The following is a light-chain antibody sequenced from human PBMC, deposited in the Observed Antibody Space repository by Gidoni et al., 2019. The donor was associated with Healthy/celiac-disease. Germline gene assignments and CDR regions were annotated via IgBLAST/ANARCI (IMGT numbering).Light chain of an antibody. CDR1: QGISSA. Sequence: AIQLTQSPSSLSASVGDRVTITCRASQGISSALAWYQQKPGKAPKLLIYDASSLESGVPSRCSGSGSGTDFTLTISSLQPEDFATYSCQQFNSYPITFGQGTRLEIK. CDR2: DAS. V-gene: IGKV1-13*02. J-gene: IGKJ5*01. CDR3: QQFNSYPIT.